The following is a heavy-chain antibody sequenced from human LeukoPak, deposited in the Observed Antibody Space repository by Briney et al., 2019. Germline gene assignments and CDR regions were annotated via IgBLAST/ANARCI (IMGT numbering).Heavy chain of an antibody. V-gene: IGHV1-69*01. J-gene: IGHJ4*02. CDR3: ARQQRSAAAGLDY. D-gene: IGHD6-13*01. CDR2: IIPIFGTA. CDR1: GGTFSSYA. Sequence: SVKVSCKASGGTFSSYAISWVRQAPGQGLEWMGGIIPIFGTANYAQKFQGRVTITADESTSTAYMELSSLRAEDTAVYYCARQQRSAAAGLDYWGQGTLVTVSS.